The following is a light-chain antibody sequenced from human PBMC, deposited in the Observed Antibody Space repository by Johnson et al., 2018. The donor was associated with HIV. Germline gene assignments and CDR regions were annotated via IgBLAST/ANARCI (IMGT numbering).Light chain of an antibody. CDR1: SSNIGNNY. J-gene: IGLJ1*01. V-gene: IGLV1-51*01. CDR2: DNN. Sequence: QSVLTQPPSVSAAPGQKVTISCSGSSSNIGNNYVSWYQQLPGTAPKLLIYDNNKRTSGIPDRFSGSKSGTSATLGITGLQTGDEADYYCGTWDSGLSGGLSLFGPGTKVTVL. CDR3: GTWDSGLSGGLSL.